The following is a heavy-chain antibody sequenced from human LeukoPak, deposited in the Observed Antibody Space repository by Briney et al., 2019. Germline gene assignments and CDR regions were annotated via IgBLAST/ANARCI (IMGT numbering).Heavy chain of an antibody. CDR3: ARPRRDYTYIYYYFYGMDV. CDR2: SYYSWST. D-gene: IGHD4-11*01. CDR1: GGSISSYY. J-gene: IGHJ6*02. Sequence: SETLSLTCTVSGGSISSYYWSWIRQPPGKGLEGVGDSYYSWSTNYNPSLKRRGTISVDTSKNQFSLKLSSVTAADTAVYYCARPRRDYTYIYYYFYGMDVWGQGTTVTVSS. V-gene: IGHV4-59*08.